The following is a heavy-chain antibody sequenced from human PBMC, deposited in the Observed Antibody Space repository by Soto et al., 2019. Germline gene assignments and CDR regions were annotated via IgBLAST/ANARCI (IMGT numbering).Heavy chain of an antibody. CDR3: AIQHPLDSSAWYN. CDR2: IYPGDSDT. J-gene: IGHJ4*02. D-gene: IGHD6-19*01. Sequence: PGESLKISCKASGYSFTNYWIGWVRQMPGKGLEWMGTIYPGDSDTRYSPSFQGQVTFSVDKSINTAYLHWTSLKASDTAIYYCAIQHPLDSSAWYNWGQGILVTVSS. CDR1: GYSFTNYW. V-gene: IGHV5-51*01.